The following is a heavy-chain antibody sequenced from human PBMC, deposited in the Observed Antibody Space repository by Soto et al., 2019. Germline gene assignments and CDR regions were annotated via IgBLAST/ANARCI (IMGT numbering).Heavy chain of an antibody. CDR2: IYDNSETP. CDR3: ARCHRDRPSPTLDMAV. Sequence: PSETLSLTCTVSGGSISSVVYSWGWIRQSPGKGLEWIGTIYDNSETPRHNPSLRSRVTIFGDTSKNQFSLKLTSVTAADTAIYSCARCHRDRPSPTLDMAVLGKGVTLTISS. D-gene: IGHD3-22*01. J-gene: IGHJ6*03. V-gene: IGHV4-39*01. CDR1: GGSISSVVYS.